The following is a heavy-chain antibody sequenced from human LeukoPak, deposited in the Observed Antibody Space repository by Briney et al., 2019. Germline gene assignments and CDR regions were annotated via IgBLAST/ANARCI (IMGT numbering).Heavy chain of an antibody. CDR1: GYSFTTYW. V-gene: IGHV5-10-1*01. CDR2: IDPSDSYT. Sequence: GESLRISCKGSGYSFTTYWISWVRQMPGKGLEWMGRIDPSDSYTNYSPSFQGHVTISADKSISTAYLQWSSLKASDTAMYYCASKGSKTLRSPVDIWGQGTMVTVSS. CDR3: ASKGSKTLRSPVDI. J-gene: IGHJ3*02. D-gene: IGHD3-3*01.